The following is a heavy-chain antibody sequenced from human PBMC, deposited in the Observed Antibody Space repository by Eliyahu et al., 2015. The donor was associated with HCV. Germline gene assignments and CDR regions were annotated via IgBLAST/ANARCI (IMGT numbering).Heavy chain of an antibody. D-gene: IGHD4-17*01. V-gene: IGHV1-46*01. J-gene: IGHJ5*02. CDR1: GYTFTTNY. CDR2: INPGSGRT. CDR3: ARLTYGDYRSFDP. Sequence: QLVQSGPEVRKPGASVQLSCQASGYTFTTNYIHWVRQAPGQGLEWMGLINPGSGRTTYAQNFQGRVTLTRDTSTSTVYMEVASLGSEDTAVYYCARLTYGDYRSFDPWGQGTLVTVSS.